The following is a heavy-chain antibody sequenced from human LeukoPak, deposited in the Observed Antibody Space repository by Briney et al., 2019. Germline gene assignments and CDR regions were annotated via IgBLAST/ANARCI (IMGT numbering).Heavy chain of an antibody. CDR3: ARGTSRYCSSTSCFPGPHDY. CDR1: GYTFTCYY. Sequence: ASVKVSCKASGYTFTCYYMHWVRQAPGQGLEWMGWINPNSGGTNYAQKFQGRVTMTRDTSISTAYMELSRLRSDDTAVYYCARGTSRYCSSTSCFPGPHDYWGQGTLVTVSS. CDR2: INPNSGGT. J-gene: IGHJ4*02. V-gene: IGHV1-2*02. D-gene: IGHD2-2*01.